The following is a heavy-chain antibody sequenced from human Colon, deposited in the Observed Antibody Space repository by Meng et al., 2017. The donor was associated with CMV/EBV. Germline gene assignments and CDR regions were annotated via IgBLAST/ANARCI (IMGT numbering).Heavy chain of an antibody. D-gene: IGHD6-13*01. V-gene: IGHV1-18*01. Sequence: SGYTFTSHGISWARQAPGQGLEWMGWISAYNTNTDYAQKLQGRLTVTTDTSTNTAYMELTRLRSDDTAVYFCARGGYISSWYVAPDYWGQGTLVTVSS. CDR2: ISAYNTNT. CDR1: GYTFTSHG. CDR3: ARGGYISSWYVAPDY. J-gene: IGHJ4*02.